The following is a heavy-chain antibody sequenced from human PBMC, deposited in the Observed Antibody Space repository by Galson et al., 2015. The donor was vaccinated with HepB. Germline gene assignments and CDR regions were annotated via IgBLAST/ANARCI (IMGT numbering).Heavy chain of an antibody. CDR1: GFTFGDYA. J-gene: IGHJ4*02. CDR3: TRDNYSGSYAYFDY. D-gene: IGHD1-26*01. V-gene: IGHV3-49*04. Sequence: SLRLSCAASGFTFGDYAMSWVRQAPGKGLEWVGFIRSKAYGGTTEYAASVKGRFTISRDDSKSIAYLQMNSLKTEDTAVYYCTRDNYSGSYAYFDYWGQGTLVTVSS. CDR2: IRSKAYGGTT.